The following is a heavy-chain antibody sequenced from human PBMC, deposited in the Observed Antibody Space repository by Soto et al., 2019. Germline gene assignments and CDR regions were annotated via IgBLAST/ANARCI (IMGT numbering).Heavy chain of an antibody. V-gene: IGHV1-69*02. CDR1: GDAFSLYT. CDR3: ATSYGSGYRAFDY. CDR2: INPILTMS. J-gene: IGHJ4*02. D-gene: IGHD3-10*01. Sequence: SVKVSCKASGDAFSLYTINWVRQAPGLGLEWMGRINPILTMSNYAQKFQGRVTFTADKSTSTAYMVLSSLRSEDTAMYFCATSYGSGYRAFDYWGQGALVTVPQ.